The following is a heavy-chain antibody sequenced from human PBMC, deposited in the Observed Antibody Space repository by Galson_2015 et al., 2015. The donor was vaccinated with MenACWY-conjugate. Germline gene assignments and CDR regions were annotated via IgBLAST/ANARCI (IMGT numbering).Heavy chain of an antibody. CDR1: GFTFADYV. Sequence: SLRLSCAASGFTFADYVMSWFRQAPGKGLEWVGFIRTGADGAITHYAASVRGRFTISRDDFRAIVYLQMNSLTTNDTAVYCCTRNLLGYCTGTSCYLDFWGQGTLVTVSS. V-gene: IGHV3-49*03. CDR2: IRTGADGAIT. CDR3: TRNLLGYCTGTSCYLDF. J-gene: IGHJ4*02. D-gene: IGHD2-2*01.